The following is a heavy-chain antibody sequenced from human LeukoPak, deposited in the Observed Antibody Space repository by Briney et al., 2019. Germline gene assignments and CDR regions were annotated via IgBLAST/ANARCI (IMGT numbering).Heavy chain of an antibody. D-gene: IGHD3-3*01. V-gene: IGHV1-69*02. CDR3: ASSTPPLRFLEWLSPGDYYYHMDV. J-gene: IGHJ6*03. CDR2: IIPILGIA. Sequence: SVKVSCKASGGTFSSYTISWVRQAPGQGVEWMGGIIPILGIANYAQKFQGRGTITADKSTSTAYMELSSLRSEDTAVYYCASSTPPLRFLEWLSPGDYYYHMDVWGKGTTVTVSS. CDR1: GGTFSSYT.